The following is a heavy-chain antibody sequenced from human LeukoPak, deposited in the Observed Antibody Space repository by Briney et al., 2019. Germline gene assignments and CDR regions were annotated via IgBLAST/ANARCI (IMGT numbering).Heavy chain of an antibody. V-gene: IGHV3-74*01. CDR2: INSDGSST. J-gene: IGHJ3*02. CDR1: GFTFSSYW. Sequence: PGGSLRLSCAASGFTFSSYWMHWVRQAPGKGLVWVSRINSDGSSTSYADSVKGRFTISRDNAKNTLYPQMNSLRAEDTAVYYCAAGEHGYHDNDAFDIWGQGTMVTVSS. D-gene: IGHD5-24*01. CDR3: AAGEHGYHDNDAFDI.